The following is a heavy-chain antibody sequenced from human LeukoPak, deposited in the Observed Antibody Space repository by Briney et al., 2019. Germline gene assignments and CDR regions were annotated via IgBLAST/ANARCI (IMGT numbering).Heavy chain of an antibody. Sequence: ASVKVSCKASGYTFTSYGISWVRQAPGQGLEWMGWISAYNGNTNYAQKLQGRVIMTTDTSTSTAYMELRSLRSDDTAVYYCARGRGLGVVSPYFDYWGQGTLVTVSS. CDR2: ISAYNGNT. J-gene: IGHJ4*02. CDR1: GYTFTSYG. D-gene: IGHD3-3*01. CDR3: ARGRGLGVVSPYFDY. V-gene: IGHV1-18*01.